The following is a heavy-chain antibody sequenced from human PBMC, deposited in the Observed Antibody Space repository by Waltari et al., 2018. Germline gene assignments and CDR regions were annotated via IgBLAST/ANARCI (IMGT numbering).Heavy chain of an antibody. V-gene: IGHV3-7*01. D-gene: IGHD3-22*01. CDR1: GFPISSYW. CDR2: IKKDGSEE. Sequence: EVQLVASGGGLVQPGGSLRLSWSASGFPISSYWMRWVRQAPGKGLEWVANIKKDGSEEYYVDSVRGRFTISRDNAKNSLYLQMNSLRPEDTAVYYCARDQWFAFDIWGQGTMVTVSS. J-gene: IGHJ3*02. CDR3: ARDQWFAFDI.